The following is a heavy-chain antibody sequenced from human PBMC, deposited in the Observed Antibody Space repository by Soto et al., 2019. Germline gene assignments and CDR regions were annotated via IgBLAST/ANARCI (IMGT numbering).Heavy chain of an antibody. CDR2: ISYDGSNK. D-gene: IGHD3-10*01. J-gene: IGHJ5*02. CDR1: GFTFSSYA. CDR3: ARGLSGSGSYYA. Sequence: GGSLRLSCAASGFTFSSYAMHWVRQAPGKGLEWVAVISYDGSNKYYADSVKGRFTISRDNSKNTLYLQMNSLRAEDTAVYYCARGLSGSGSYYAWGQGTLVTVSS. V-gene: IGHV3-30-3*01.